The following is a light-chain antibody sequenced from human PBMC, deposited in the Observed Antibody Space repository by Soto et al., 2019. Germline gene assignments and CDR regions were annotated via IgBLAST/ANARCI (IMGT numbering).Light chain of an antibody. J-gene: IGKJ4*01. CDR2: AAS. CDR3: QQRSNWPPVT. Sequence: EIVLTQSPGTLSLSPGERAALSCRASQSVSSKFLAWYQQKPGQAPRLLIYAASNRATGIPDRFSGSGSGTDFTLTISSLEPEDFGVYYCQQRSNWPPVTFGGGTKVDIK. V-gene: IGKV3D-20*02. CDR1: QSVSSKF.